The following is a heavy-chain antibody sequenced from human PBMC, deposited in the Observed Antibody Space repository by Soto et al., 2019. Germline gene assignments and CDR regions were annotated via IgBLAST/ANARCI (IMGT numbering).Heavy chain of an antibody. D-gene: IGHD3-10*01. V-gene: IGHV4-59*08. J-gene: IGHJ4*02. CDR1: GGSISSYY. Sequence: SETLSLTCTVSGGSISSYYWSWIRQPPGKGLEWIGYIYYSGSTNYNPSLKSRVTISVDTSKNQFSLKLSSVTAADTAVYYCALMVRTGRALDYWGQGTLVTVSS. CDR3: ALMVRTGRALDY. CDR2: IYYSGST.